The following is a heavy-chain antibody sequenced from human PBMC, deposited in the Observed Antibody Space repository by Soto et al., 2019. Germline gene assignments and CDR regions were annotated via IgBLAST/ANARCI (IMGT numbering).Heavy chain of an antibody. J-gene: IGHJ4*02. Sequence: QVRLEQSGAEVKRPGASVTVSCMASGYTFTSYYIHWIRQAPGQGVEWMGIINPSGGDTSYAQNFQDRVTLTRDTATGTVYMEMRGLRHDDTAIYFCARALTAFDNWGPGPPVAVSS. D-gene: IGHD7-27*01. V-gene: IGHV1-46*01. CDR2: INPSGGDT. CDR1: GYTFTSYY. CDR3: ARALTAFDN.